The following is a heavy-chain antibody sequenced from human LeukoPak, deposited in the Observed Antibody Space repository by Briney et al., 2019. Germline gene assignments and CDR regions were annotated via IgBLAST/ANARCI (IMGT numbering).Heavy chain of an antibody. D-gene: IGHD2/OR15-2a*01. CDR2: ISWNSGSI. CDR1: GFTFDDYA. V-gene: IGHV3-9*01. J-gene: IGHJ6*03. CDR3: ARAEKSSHYFIRSKYYLDV. Sequence: PGGSLRLSCAASGFTFDDYAMHWVRQAPGKGLEWVSGISWNSGSIGYADSVKGRFTISRDNSKNMLYLQMNSLRAEDTAVYYCARAEKSSHYFIRSKYYLDVWGKGTTVTVSS.